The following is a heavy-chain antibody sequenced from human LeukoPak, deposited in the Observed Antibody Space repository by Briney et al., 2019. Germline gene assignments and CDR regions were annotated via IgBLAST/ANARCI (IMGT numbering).Heavy chain of an antibody. V-gene: IGHV3-23*01. Sequence: GGSLRLSCAASGFTFSSHAMSWVRQAPGKGLEWVSAIGTGTDTSYADSVKGRFTISRDNSKNSLYLQMNSLRTEDTALYYCAKDITGHSGSYYSLDYWGQGTLVTVSS. J-gene: IGHJ4*02. CDR1: GFTFSSHA. CDR3: AKDITGHSGSYYSLDY. D-gene: IGHD1-26*01. CDR2: IGTGTDT.